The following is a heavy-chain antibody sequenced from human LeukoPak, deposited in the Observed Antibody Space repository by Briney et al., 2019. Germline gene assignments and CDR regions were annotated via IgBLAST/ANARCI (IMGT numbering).Heavy chain of an antibody. D-gene: IGHD3-22*01. V-gene: IGHV4-59*01. J-gene: IGHJ4*02. CDR3: ATGYYEPFER. CDR2: ISDTGTT. Sequence: SETLSLTCTVSGDSISSYYWNWIRQPPGKGPEWIGCISDTGTTKYNPAFKSRVTVSVDLSKNQFSLKLTSATAADTAVYFCATGYYEPFERWGQGTLVSVSS. CDR1: GDSISSYY.